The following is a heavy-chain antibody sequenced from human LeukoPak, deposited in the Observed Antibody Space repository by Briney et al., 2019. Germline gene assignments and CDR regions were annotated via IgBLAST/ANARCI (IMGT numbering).Heavy chain of an antibody. J-gene: IGHJ4*02. CDR1: GGTFSSYV. D-gene: IGHD3-22*01. Sequence: SVKVSCKASGGTFSSYVISWVRQAPGQGLEWMGGIIPIFGTANYAQKFQGRVTITADESTSTAYMELSSLRSEDTAVYYCATFSYYDSSGYYSIDYWGQGTLVTVSS. CDR2: IIPIFGTA. V-gene: IGHV1-69*13. CDR3: ATFSYYDSSGYYSIDY.